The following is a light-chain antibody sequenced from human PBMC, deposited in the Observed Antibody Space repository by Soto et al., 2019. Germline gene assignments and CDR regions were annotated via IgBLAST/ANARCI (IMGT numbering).Light chain of an antibody. V-gene: IGLV1-47*01. CDR2: RND. J-gene: IGLJ2*01. CDR1: SSDVGGYDY. Sequence: QSVLTQPASVSGSPGQSITISCTGTSSDVGGYDYVSWYQQHPGTAPRLIIYRNDQRPSGVPDRFSGSKSGTSASLAISGLRSEDEADYYCAAWDDSLSGPVFGGGTKVTVL. CDR3: AAWDDSLSGPV.